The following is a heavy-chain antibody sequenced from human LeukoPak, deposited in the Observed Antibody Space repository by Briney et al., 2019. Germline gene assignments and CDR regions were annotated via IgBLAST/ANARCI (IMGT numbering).Heavy chain of an antibody. V-gene: IGHV3-21*01. CDR2: ISRSGDYI. CDR1: GFTFSSYT. D-gene: IGHD1-26*01. J-gene: IGHJ4*02. Sequence: PGESLRLSCAASGFTFSSYTMTWVRQAPGKGLEWVSSISRSGDYIFYADTVRGRFTISRDNAKNSLYLQMTSLRAEDTAVYYCAKDRLVGGSDRHPLDYRGQGTLVTVSS. CDR3: AKDRLVGGSDRHPLDY.